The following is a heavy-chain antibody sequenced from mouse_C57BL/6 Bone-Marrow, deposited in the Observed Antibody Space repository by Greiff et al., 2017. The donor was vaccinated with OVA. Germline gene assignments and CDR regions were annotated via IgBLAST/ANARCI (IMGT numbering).Heavy chain of an antibody. CDR3: ARPYDYYAMDY. CDR1: GYTFTSYW. CDR2: IDPSDSYT. J-gene: IGHJ4*01. V-gene: IGHV1-59*01. Sequence: QVQLQQSGAELVRPGTSVKLSCKASGYTFTSYWMHWVKQRPGQGLEWIGEIDPSDSYTNYNQKFKGKATLTVDTSSSTAYMQLSSLTSEDSAVYYCARPYDYYAMDYWGQGTSVTVSS.